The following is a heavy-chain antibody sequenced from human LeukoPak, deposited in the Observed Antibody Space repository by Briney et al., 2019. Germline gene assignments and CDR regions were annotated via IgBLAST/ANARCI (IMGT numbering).Heavy chain of an antibody. CDR2: IYYSGST. D-gene: IGHD5-12*01. CDR3: ARGTDMTPISGYYSFVY. CDR1: GGSISSYY. J-gene: IGHJ4*02. Sequence: ESSETLSLTCTVSGGSISSYYWSWIRQPPGKGLEWIGYIYYSGSTNYNPSLKSRVTISVDTSKNQFSLRLSSVTAADTAVYYCARGTDMTPISGYYSFVYWGQGTLVSVSS. V-gene: IGHV4-59*08.